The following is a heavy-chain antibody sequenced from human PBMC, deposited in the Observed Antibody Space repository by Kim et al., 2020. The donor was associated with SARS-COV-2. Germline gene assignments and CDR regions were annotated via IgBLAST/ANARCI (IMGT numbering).Heavy chain of an antibody. J-gene: IGHJ4*02. V-gene: IGHV3-11*04. Sequence: GGSLRPSCAASGFTFSDYYMSWIRQAPGKGLEWVSYISSSGSTIYYADSVKGRSTISRDNAKNSLYLQMNSLRAEDTAVYYCARSWDWGDGYNSNFDYWGQGTLVTVSS. D-gene: IGHD5-12*01. CDR2: ISSSGSTI. CDR3: ARSWDWGDGYNSNFDY. CDR1: GFTFSDYY.